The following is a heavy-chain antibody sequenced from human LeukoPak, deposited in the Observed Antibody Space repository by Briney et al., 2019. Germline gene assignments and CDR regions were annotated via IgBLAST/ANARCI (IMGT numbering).Heavy chain of an antibody. CDR1: GGSISNFF. J-gene: IGHJ4*02. CDR3: ARSRGYGSGTYYPDSSDH. Sequence: PSETLSLTCTVSGGSISNFFWSWIRQPPGKGLESIGYIYSTGSPSYNPSLQNRVTISLDTSKRQLSLNLTSVTTTDTAVYYCARSRGYGSGTYYPDSSDHWGQGTLVTVSS. V-gene: IGHV4-59*01. CDR2: IYSTGSP. D-gene: IGHD3-10*01.